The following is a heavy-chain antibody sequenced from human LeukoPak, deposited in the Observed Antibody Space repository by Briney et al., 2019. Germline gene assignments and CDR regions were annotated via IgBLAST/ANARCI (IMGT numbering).Heavy chain of an antibody. J-gene: IGHJ4*02. CDR3: ASLGGAMATQDY. V-gene: IGHV4-39*07. CDR2: IYYSGST. Sequence: SETLSLTCTVSGGSISSSSYYWGWIRQPPGKGLEWIGSIYYSGSTYYNPSLKSRVTISVDTSKNQFSLKLSSVTAADTAVYYCASLGGAMATQDYWGQGTLVTVSS. CDR1: GGSISSSSYY. D-gene: IGHD3-16*01.